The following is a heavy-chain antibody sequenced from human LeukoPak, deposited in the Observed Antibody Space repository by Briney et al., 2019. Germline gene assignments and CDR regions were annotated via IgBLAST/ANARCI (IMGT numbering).Heavy chain of an antibody. V-gene: IGHV3-33*01. CDR1: GFTFSSYG. D-gene: IGHD6-25*01. CDR2: IWYDGSNK. J-gene: IGHJ4*02. Sequence: GWSLRLSCAASGFTFSSYGMHWVRQAPGKGLEWVAVIWYDGSNKYYADSVKGRFTISRDNSKNTLYLQMNSLRAEDTAVYYCARIPSGGSMGYYFDYWGQGTLVTVSS. CDR3: ARIPSGGSMGYYFDY.